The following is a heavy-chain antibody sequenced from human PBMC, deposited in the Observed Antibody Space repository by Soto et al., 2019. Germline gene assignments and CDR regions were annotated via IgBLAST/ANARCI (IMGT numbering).Heavy chain of an antibody. CDR3: ARGKWFGELYWFDP. CDR2: IYYSGST. D-gene: IGHD3-10*01. CDR1: GGSISSSSYY. J-gene: IGHJ5*02. V-gene: IGHV4-39*01. Sequence: LPETLSLTCTVSGGSISSSSYYWGWIRQPPGKGLEWIGSIYYSGSTYYNPSLKSRVTISVDTSKNQFSLKLSSVTAADTAVYYCARGKWFGELYWFDPWGQGTLVTVSS.